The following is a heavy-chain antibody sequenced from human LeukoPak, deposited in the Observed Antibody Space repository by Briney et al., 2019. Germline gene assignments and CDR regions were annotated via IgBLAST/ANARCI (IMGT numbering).Heavy chain of an antibody. CDR3: ARGLGRSGYPGDYYDYMDV. V-gene: IGHV3-74*01. CDR1: GFTFSSYG. J-gene: IGHJ6*03. CDR2: IDSDDSRT. D-gene: IGHD3-3*01. Sequence: GGSLRLSCAASGFTFSSYGMHWVRQAPGKGLEWVARIDSDDSRTIYADSVKGRFTISRDDAKNTLYLQMNSLRAEDTAVYYCARGLGRSGYPGDYYDYMDVWGKGTTVTVSS.